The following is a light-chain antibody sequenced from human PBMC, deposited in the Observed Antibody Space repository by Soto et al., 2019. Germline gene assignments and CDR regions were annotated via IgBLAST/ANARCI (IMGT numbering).Light chain of an antibody. J-gene: IGKJ2*01. CDR1: QSLVQTDGNTY. CDR2: QVS. CDR3: MQATQLPT. V-gene: IGKV2-24*01. Sequence: VVMTQTPLSSPVTLGQPASISCRSSQSLVQTDGNTYLSWFHQRPGQPPRLLIYQVSNRLSGVPDRFSGSGAGTDFTLKISRVEAEDVGLYYCMQATQLPTFGQGTKLEIK.